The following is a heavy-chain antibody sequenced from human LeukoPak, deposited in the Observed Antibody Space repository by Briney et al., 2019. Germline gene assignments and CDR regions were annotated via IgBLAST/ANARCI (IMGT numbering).Heavy chain of an antibody. CDR2: IYYSGST. CDR3: ARHSGGPYSSGWYDY. V-gene: IGHV4-59*08. Sequence: SETLSLTCTVSGVSISSYYWSWIRQPPGKGLEWIGYIYYSGSTNYNPSLKSRVTISVDTSKNQFSLKLSSVTAADTAVYYCARHSGGPYSSGWYDYWGQGTLVTVSS. D-gene: IGHD6-19*01. J-gene: IGHJ4*02. CDR1: GVSISSYY.